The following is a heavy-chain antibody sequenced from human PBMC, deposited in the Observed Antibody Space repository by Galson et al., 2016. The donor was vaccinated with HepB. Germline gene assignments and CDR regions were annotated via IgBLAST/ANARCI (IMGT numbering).Heavy chain of an antibody. CDR3: ARDSPLPAAFDY. CDR2: IYSDDST. D-gene: IGHD2-2*01. V-gene: IGHV3-66*01. CDR1: GSTVSTNY. J-gene: IGHJ4*02. Sequence: SLRLSCAASGSTVSTNYMSWVRQAPGKGLEWVSVIYSDDSTYYADPVKGRFTISRDNSKNTVYFQLNSLRVEDTAVYYCARDSPLPAAFDYWGQGTLVTVTS.